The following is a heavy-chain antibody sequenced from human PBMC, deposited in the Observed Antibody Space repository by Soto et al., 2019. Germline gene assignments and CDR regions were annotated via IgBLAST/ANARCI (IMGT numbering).Heavy chain of an antibody. D-gene: IGHD2-2*01. CDR1: GFTFSSYG. J-gene: IGHJ4*02. V-gene: IGHV3-30*18. Sequence: GGSLRLSCAASGFTFSSYGMHWVRQAPGKGLEWVAVISYDGSNKYYADSVKGRFTISRDNSKNTLYLQMNSLRAEDTAVYYCAKDREVVVPAAILDYWGQGTLVTVSS. CDR3: AKDREVVVPAAILDY. CDR2: ISYDGSNK.